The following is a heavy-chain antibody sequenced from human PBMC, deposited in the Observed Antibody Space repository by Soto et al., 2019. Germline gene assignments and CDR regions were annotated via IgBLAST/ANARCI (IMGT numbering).Heavy chain of an antibody. CDR2: IIPIFGTA. J-gene: IGHJ6*02. V-gene: IGHV1-69*01. CDR3: ASGWYPGYDILAYGMDV. Sequence: QVQLVQSGAEVKKPGSSVKVSCKASGGTFSSYAISWVRQAPGQGLEWMGGIIPIFGTANYAQKFQGRVTITADESTSTAYMELSSLRSEDTAVYYCASGWYPGYDILAYGMDVWGQGTTVTGSS. CDR1: GGTFSSYA. D-gene: IGHD3-9*01.